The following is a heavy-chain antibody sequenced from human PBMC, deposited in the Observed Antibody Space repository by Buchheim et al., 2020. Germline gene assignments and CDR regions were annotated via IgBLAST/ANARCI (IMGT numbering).Heavy chain of an antibody. CDR3: ARDPEGATI. CDR1: GYTFTSYY. Sequence: QVQLVQSGAEVKKPGASVKVSCKASGYTFTSYYMHWVRQAPGQGLEWMGILNPSGGSQSYAKKFQGRVTMTRGTSTRHGYMELSSLRSEDTAVYYCARDPEGATIWGQGTL. CDR2: LNPSGGSQ. D-gene: IGHD1-26*01. J-gene: IGHJ4*02. V-gene: IGHV1-46*01.